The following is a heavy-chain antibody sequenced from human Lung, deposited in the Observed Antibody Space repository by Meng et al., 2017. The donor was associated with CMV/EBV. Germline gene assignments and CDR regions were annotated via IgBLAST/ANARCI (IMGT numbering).Heavy chain of an antibody. CDR1: GGSISSGGFY. Sequence: QVQLQESGPGLVKPSQTLSLTCTVAGGSISSGGFYWSWIRQHPGKGLEWIGYIYYSGSTYYNPSLRSRVAISIDTSKNQFSLKLTSVTAADTAVYFCARTNYGDYNWFDPWGQGTLVTVSS. CDR3: ARTNYGDYNWFDP. D-gene: IGHD4-17*01. CDR2: IYYSGST. V-gene: IGHV4-31*03. J-gene: IGHJ5*02.